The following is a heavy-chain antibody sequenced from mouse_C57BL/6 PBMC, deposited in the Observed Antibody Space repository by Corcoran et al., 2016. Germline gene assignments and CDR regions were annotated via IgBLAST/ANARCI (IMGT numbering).Heavy chain of an antibody. CDR3: ASQLRAWFAY. V-gene: IGHV9-3*01. J-gene: IGHJ3*01. CDR1: GYTFTTYG. D-gene: IGHD1-1*01. Sequence: QIQLVQSGPEVKKPGETVQISCKASGYTFTTYGMSWVKHAPGKGLKWRGWINTYSGVPTYADDFKGRVALSLETSASNAYLQINHLKNEDTATYFCASQLRAWFAYCGQGTLVTVS. CDR2: INTYSGVP.